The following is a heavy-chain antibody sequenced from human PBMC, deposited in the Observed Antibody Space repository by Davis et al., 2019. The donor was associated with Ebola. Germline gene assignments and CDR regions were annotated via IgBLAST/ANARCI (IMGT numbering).Heavy chain of an antibody. CDR2: ISSDGRNK. V-gene: IGHV3-30*03. Sequence: GESLKISCLASGFTFSSYGMHWVRQAPGKGLEWVALISSDGRNKYYADSVKGRFTISRDNSKNTLYLQMNSLRAEDTAVYYCARDPGYYDILTGYPTYYYYGMDVWGKGTTVTVSS. J-gene: IGHJ6*04. D-gene: IGHD3-9*01. CDR1: GFTFSSYG. CDR3: ARDPGYYDILTGYPTYYYYGMDV.